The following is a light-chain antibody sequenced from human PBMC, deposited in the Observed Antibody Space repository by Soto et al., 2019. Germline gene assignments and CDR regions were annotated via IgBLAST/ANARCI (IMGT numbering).Light chain of an antibody. V-gene: IGLV2-14*03. J-gene: IGLJ1*01. CDR2: DVT. CDR1: SSDVGAYNY. CDR3: SSYTTSSTYV. Sequence: QSALTQPASVSGSPGQSITISCTGTSSDVGAYNYVSWYQQHPGKAPKLMIYDVTNRPSGVSNRFSGSKSGYTASLTISGLQAEDEADYYCSSYTTSSTYVLGTGTKVTVL.